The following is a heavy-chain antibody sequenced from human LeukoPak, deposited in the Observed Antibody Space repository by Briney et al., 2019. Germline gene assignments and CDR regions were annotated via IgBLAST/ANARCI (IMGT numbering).Heavy chain of an antibody. CDR3: ARGSYDSSGSDY. J-gene: IGHJ4*02. D-gene: IGHD3-22*01. V-gene: IGHV1-8*02. Sequence: ASVKVSCKASGGTFSSYAISWVRQATGQGLEWMGWMNPNSGNTGYAQKFQGRVTMTRNTSISTAYMELSSLRSEDTAVYYCARGSYDSSGSDYWGQGTLVTVSS. CDR1: GGTFSSYA. CDR2: MNPNSGNT.